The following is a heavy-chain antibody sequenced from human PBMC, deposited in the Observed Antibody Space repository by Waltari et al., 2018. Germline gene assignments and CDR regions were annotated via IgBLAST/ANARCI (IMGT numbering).Heavy chain of an antibody. CDR1: GFTFDDYA. J-gene: IGHJ5*02. V-gene: IGHV3-9*03. CDR2: ISWNSGSI. CDR3: ARGYSGYDWGNNWFDP. Sequence: EVQLVESGGGLVQPGRSLRLSCAASGFTFDDYAMHWVRQAPGKGLEWVSGISWNSGSIGYADSVKGRFTISRDNAKNSLYLQMNSLRAEDMALYYCARGYSGYDWGNNWFDPWGQGTLVTVSS. D-gene: IGHD5-12*01.